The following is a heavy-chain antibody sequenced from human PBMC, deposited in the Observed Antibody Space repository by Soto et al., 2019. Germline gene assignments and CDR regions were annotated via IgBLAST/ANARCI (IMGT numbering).Heavy chain of an antibody. D-gene: IGHD5-12*01. Sequence: PSETLSLTCTVSGGSISSYYWSWIRQPPGKGLEWIGYIYYSGSTYHNPSLKSRVIISVDTAKNQFSLKLTSVTAADTAVYFCASYSAYDHFFGYWGQGTLVTVSS. J-gene: IGHJ4*02. CDR1: GGSISSYY. CDR3: ASYSAYDHFFGY. CDR2: IYYSGST. V-gene: IGHV4-59*04.